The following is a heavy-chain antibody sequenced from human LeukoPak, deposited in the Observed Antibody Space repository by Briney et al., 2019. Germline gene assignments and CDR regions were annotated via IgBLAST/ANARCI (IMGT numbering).Heavy chain of an antibody. CDR2: IIPILGIA. V-gene: IGHV1-69*04. J-gene: IGHJ4*02. CDR3: ARVYRDGYNYDFDY. Sequence: SVKVSCKASGGTFSSYAISWVRQAPGQGLEWMGRIIPILGIANYAQKFQGRVTITADKSTSTAYMELRSLRSDDTAVYYCARVYRDGYNYDFDYWGQGTLVTVSS. CDR1: GGTFSSYA. D-gene: IGHD5-12*01.